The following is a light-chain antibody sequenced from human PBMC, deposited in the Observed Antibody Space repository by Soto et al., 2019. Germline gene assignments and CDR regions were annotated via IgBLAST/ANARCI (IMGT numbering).Light chain of an antibody. Sequence: QAVVTQPPSVSGAPGQRVTIDCTGSNSNIGAGYDVHWYRHFPGAAPKLLLSGNSHRPSGVPDRFSGSKSGTSASLAITGLQAEDEADYYCQSYDSGLFGLIFGEGTKLTVL. CDR2: GNS. CDR3: QSYDSGLFGLI. J-gene: IGLJ2*01. V-gene: IGLV1-40*01. CDR1: NSNIGAGYD.